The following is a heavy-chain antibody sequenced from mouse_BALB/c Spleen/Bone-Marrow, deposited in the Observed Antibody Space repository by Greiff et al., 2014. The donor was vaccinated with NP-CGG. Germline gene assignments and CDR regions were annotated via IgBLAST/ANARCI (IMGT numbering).Heavy chain of an antibody. D-gene: IGHD2-1*01. CDR1: GYSFTSYW. Sequence: VQLQQSGAELVRPGASVKLSCKASGYSFTSYWMNWVKQRPGQGLEWIGMIHPSDSETRLNQKFKDKATLTVDKSSGTAYMQLSSPTSEDSAVYYCAREKVYYGISWFAYWGQGTLVTVSA. V-gene: IGHV1-61*01. CDR3: AREKVYYGISWFAY. J-gene: IGHJ3*01. CDR2: IHPSDSET.